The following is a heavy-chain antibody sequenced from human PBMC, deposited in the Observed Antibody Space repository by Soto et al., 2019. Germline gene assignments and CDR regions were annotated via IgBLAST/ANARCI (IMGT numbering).Heavy chain of an antibody. V-gene: IGHV4-59*01. J-gene: IGHJ3*02. Sequence: QVQLQESGPGLVKPSETLSLTCTVSGGSISSYYWSWIRQPPGKGLEWIGYIYYSGSTNYNPSLKSRVTISVDTSKNPFSLKLSSVTAADTAVYYCAREGTKRWLQLRAFDIWGQETMVTVSS. D-gene: IGHD5-12*01. CDR3: AREGTKRWLQLRAFDI. CDR2: IYYSGST. CDR1: GGSISSYY.